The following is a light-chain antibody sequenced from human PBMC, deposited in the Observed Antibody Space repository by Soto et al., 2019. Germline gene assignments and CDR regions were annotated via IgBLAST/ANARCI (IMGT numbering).Light chain of an antibody. CDR1: QSVSSN. Sequence: EIVMTQSPATLSVSPGERATLSCRASQSVSSNLAWYQQKPGQAPRLLIYGASTRATGIPARFSGSGSGTEXXLXIXSLQSEDFAVYYCQQYNNWPPWTFGQGTKVEIK. V-gene: IGKV3-15*01. CDR3: QQYNNWPPWT. CDR2: GAS. J-gene: IGKJ1*01.